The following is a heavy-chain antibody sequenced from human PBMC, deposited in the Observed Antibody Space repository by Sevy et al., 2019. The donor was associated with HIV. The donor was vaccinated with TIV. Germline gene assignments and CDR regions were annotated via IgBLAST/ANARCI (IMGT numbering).Heavy chain of an antibody. CDR2: MNPNSGNT. V-gene: IGHV1-8*01. D-gene: IGHD4-17*01. CDR1: GYTFTSYD. J-gene: IGHJ3*02. CDR3: ASTTVTASQDDAFDI. Sequence: ASVKVSCKASGYTFTSYDINWVRQATGQGLEWMGWMNPNSGNTGYAQKFQGRVTMTRNTSISTAYMELSSLGSEDTAVYYCASTTVTASQDDAFDIWGQGTMVTVSS.